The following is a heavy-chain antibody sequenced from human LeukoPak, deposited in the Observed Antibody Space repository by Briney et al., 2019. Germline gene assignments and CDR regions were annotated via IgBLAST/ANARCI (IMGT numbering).Heavy chain of an antibody. J-gene: IGHJ4*02. CDR2: IYSGGNT. CDR1: WFTGSGQF. D-gene: IGHD3-10*01. CDR3: ARVADYYVSGHFDY. V-gene: IGHV3-53*01. Sequence: GSLRLSCSASWFTGSGQFNILGRQAPGKRLEWVFLIYSGGNTYYTDSVKGRFTISRDNSENTPYLQMNSLRTEDTAVYYCARVADYYVSGHFDYWGQGTLVTVSS.